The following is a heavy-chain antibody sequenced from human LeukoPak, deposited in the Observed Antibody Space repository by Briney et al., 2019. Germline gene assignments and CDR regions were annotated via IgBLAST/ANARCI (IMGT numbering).Heavy chain of an antibody. D-gene: IGHD3-16*01. V-gene: IGHV3-7*03. CDR1: GFEFSNYY. CDR2: INPDGSEK. J-gene: IGHJ4*02. CDR3: ARDRRGPFDY. Sequence: GGSLRLSCAASGFEFSNYYMTWIRQSPGKGLEWVANINPDGSEKYYVDSVKGRFTISRDNAKNSLYLQMNSLTAEDTALYYCARDRRGPFDYWGQGTLVTVSS.